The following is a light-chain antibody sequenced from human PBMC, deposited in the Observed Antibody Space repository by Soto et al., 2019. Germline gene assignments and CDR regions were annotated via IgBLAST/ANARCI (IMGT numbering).Light chain of an antibody. J-gene: IGLJ2*01. Sequence: QSALTQPASVSGSPGQSITISCTGTSSDVGGYNYVSWYQQHPGKAPKLMIYEVGNRPSGVSNRFSGSKSAYTASLTISGLQAEDEADYYCSSYTSGSTLLFGGGTKLTVL. V-gene: IGLV2-14*01. CDR2: EVG. CDR1: SSDVGGYNY. CDR3: SSYTSGSTLL.